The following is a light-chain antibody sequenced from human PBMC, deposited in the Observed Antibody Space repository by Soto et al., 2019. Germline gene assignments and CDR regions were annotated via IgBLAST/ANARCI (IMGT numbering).Light chain of an antibody. J-gene: IGKJ5*01. Sequence: DIQMTQSPSSLSASVGDRVTITCRASQSIRIYLNWYQQKPGKAPELLIFAASTLQSGVPSRFSGSGSGTDFTLAISSLQPEDFATYYCLQHNSYPITFGQGTRLEIK. CDR2: AAS. CDR1: QSIRIY. V-gene: IGKV1-17*01. CDR3: LQHNSYPIT.